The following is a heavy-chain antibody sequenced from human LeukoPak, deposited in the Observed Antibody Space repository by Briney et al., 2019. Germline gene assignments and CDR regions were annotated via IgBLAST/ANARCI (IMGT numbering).Heavy chain of an antibody. D-gene: IGHD4-17*01. CDR3: ARVHVTTEHAFDI. CDR2: IYSGGST. V-gene: IGHV3-66*01. J-gene: IGHJ3*02. CDR1: GFTFSNYW. Sequence: GGSLRLSCAASGFTFSNYWMSWVRQAPGKGLEWVSVIYSGGSTYYADSVKGRFTISRDNSKNTLYLQMNSLRAEDTAVYYCARVHVTTEHAFDIWGQGTMVTVSS.